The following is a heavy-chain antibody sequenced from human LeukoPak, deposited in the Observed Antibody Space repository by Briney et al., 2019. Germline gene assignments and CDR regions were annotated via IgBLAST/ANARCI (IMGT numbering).Heavy chain of an antibody. D-gene: IGHD6-19*01. J-gene: IGHJ4*02. Sequence: SETLSLTCTVSGYSISSGYYWGWIRQPPGKRLEWIGSIYHSGSTYYNPSLKSRVTISVDTSKNQFSLKLSSVTAADTAVYYCARVGQQWPHYYFDYWGQGTLVTVSS. CDR2: IYHSGST. CDR1: GYSISSGYY. V-gene: IGHV4-38-2*02. CDR3: ARVGQQWPHYYFDY.